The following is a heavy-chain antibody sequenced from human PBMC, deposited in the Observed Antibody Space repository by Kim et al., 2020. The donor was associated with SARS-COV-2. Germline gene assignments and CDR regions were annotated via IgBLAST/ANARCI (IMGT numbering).Heavy chain of an antibody. CDR1: GGTFSSYA. CDR2: IIPIFGTA. J-gene: IGHJ4*02. V-gene: IGHV1-69*13. Sequence: SVKVSCKASGGTFSSYAISWVRQAPGQGLEWMGGIIPIFGTANYAQKFQGRVTITADESTSTAYMELSSLRSEDTAVYYCARDKGRRGGYFDYWGQGTLVTVSS. CDR3: ARDKGRRGGYFDY. D-gene: IGHD2-15*01.